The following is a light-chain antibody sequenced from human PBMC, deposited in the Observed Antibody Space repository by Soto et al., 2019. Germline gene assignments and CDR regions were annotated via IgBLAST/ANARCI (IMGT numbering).Light chain of an antibody. Sequence: EFVMTQSPATLSVSPGEGATLSCRASQDVRSNLAWYRQQPGQTPRLLIYGASTRATGVPARISGSGSGTEFTLTISSLQSEDFAVYYCQQRSDWITFGQGTRLEIK. CDR1: QDVRSN. V-gene: IGKV3-15*01. CDR2: GAS. CDR3: QQRSDWIT. J-gene: IGKJ5*01.